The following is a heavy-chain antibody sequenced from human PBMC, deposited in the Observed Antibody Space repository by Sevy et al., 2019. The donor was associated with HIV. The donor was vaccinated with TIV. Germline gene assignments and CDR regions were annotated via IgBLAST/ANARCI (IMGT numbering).Heavy chain of an antibody. J-gene: IGHJ3*01. Sequence: GGSLRLSCVASGFTFSDYAMSWVRQPPGKGLEWVSSMNWKGDNTGYADSLKGRFTISRDSTKNSLFLQINSLRVEDTALYYCARNTYYYDSTGYVAFDLWGQGTMVTVSS. D-gene: IGHD3-22*01. CDR1: GFTFSDYA. V-gene: IGHV3-20*04. CDR2: MNWKGDNT. CDR3: ARNTYYYDSTGYVAFDL.